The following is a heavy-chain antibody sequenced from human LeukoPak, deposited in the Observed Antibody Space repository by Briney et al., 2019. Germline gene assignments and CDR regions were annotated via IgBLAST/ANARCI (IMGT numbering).Heavy chain of an antibody. CDR1: GYTFTGYY. CDR2: INPNSGGT. D-gene: IGHD3-3*01. Sequence: ASVKVSCKASGYTFTGYYMHWVRQAPGQGLEWMGWINPNSGGTNYAQKFQGRVTMTRDTSISTAYMELSRLRSDDTAVYYCARRQYYYFVSALERANYYMDVWGKGTTVTVSS. V-gene: IGHV1-2*02. J-gene: IGHJ6*03. CDR3: ARRQYYYFVSALERANYYMDV.